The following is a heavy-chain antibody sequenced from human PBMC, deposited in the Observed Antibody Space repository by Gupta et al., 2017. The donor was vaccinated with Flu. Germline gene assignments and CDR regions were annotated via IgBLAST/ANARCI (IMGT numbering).Heavy chain of an antibody. CDR3: AAPFWSGYNHYYGMDV. J-gene: IGHJ6*02. V-gene: IGHV1-8*01. D-gene: IGHD3-3*01. CDR1: GYTFTSYD. CDR2: MNPNSGNT. Sequence: QVQLVQSGAEVKKPGASVKVSCKASGYTFTSYDINWVRQATGQGLEWMGWMNPNSGNTGYAQKFQGRVTMTRNTSISTAYMELSSLRSEDTAVYYCAAPFWSGYNHYYGMDVWGQGTTVTVSS.